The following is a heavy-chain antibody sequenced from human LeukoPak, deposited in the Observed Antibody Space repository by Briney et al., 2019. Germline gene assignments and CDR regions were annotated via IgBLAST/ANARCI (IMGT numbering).Heavy chain of an antibody. Sequence: GGSLRPSCAASGFTFSSYAMSWVRQAPGKGLEWVSAISGSGGSTYYADSVKGRFTISRDNSKNTLYLQMNSLRAEDTAVYYCASNSRWWELLFIAFDIWGQGTMVTVSS. V-gene: IGHV3-23*01. CDR3: ASNSRWWELLFIAFDI. D-gene: IGHD1-26*01. J-gene: IGHJ3*02. CDR1: GFTFSSYA. CDR2: ISGSGGST.